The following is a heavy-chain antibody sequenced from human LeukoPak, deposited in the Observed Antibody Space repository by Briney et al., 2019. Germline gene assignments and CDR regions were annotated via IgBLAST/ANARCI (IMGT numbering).Heavy chain of an antibody. CDR1: GGSISSYY. Sequence: SETLSLTCTVSGGSISSYYWSWIRQPPGKGLEWIGFIYDSGSTNYNPSLKSRVTISVDTSKNQFSLKLRSVTAADTAVYYCARGGSYYDYWGQGNLVTVSS. J-gene: IGHJ4*02. D-gene: IGHD1-26*01. CDR3: ARGGSYYDY. CDR2: IYDSGST. V-gene: IGHV4-59*01.